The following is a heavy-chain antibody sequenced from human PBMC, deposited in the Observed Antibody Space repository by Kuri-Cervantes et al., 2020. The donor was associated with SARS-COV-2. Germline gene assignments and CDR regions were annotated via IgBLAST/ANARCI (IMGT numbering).Heavy chain of an antibody. V-gene: IGHV1-8*03. D-gene: IGHD3-3*01. CDR2: MNPNSGNT. CDR3: ARVVTYYDFWSGYYTNAFDI. Sequence: ASVKVSCKASGYTFTSYDINWVRQATGQGLEWMGWMNPNSGNTGYAQKFQGRVTITWNTSISTAYMELSSLRSEDTAVYYCARVVTYYDFWSGYYTNAFDIWGQGTMVTVSS. J-gene: IGHJ3*02. CDR1: GYTFTSYD.